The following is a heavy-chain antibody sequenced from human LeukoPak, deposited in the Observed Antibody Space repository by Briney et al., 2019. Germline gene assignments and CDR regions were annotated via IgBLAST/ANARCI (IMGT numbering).Heavy chain of an antibody. V-gene: IGHV3-48*04. CDR3: ARVIGSYGDSAY. CDR2: ISSTSSAI. CDR1: GFAFSSYS. D-gene: IGHD3-16*01. Sequence: PGGSLRLSCAASGFAFSSYSMNWVLQAPGKGLEWLSYISSTSSAIYYADSLKGRFTISRDNAKNSLYLQMNSLRAEDTAVYYCARVIGSYGDSAYWGQGTLVTVSS. J-gene: IGHJ4*02.